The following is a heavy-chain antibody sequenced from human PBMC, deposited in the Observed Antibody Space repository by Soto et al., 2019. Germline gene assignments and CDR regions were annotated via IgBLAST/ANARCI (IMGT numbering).Heavy chain of an antibody. V-gene: IGHV4-59*01. J-gene: IGHJ4*02. CDR2: IHHTGVT. CDR3: ARRWGTYFDF. Sequence: PSETLSLTCTVSGASITRYYWSWFRQPPGQGLESLGYIHHTGVTNSNPSLRGRLSISIDTAKNQFSLKLSSVTSADTAVYYCARRWGTYFDFWGQGTLVT. D-gene: IGHD7-27*01. CDR1: GASITRYY.